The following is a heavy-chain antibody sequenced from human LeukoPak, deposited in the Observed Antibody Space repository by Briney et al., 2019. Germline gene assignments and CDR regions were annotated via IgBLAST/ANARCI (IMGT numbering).Heavy chain of an antibody. Sequence: GGSLRLSCTASGLTFSTSGFNWVRQAPGKGLEWVASIGPTGSDRYHADSIMGRFTISRDNANNFLYLQMNSLRAEDTAVYYCATETNGRHYDYWGQGTLLTVSS. V-gene: IGHV3-21*06. CDR1: GLTFSTSG. CDR2: IGPTGSDR. CDR3: ATETNGRHYDY. J-gene: IGHJ4*02. D-gene: IGHD1-14*01.